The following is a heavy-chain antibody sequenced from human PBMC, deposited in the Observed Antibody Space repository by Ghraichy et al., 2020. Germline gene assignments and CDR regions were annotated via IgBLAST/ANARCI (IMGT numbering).Heavy chain of an antibody. Sequence: GSLRLSCAASGFNVRSTYMIWVRQAPGKGLEWVSVFYSGGTTRYADSVKGRFTISRDNSKNTLDLQMNSLRGDDTAVYYCASCSAWDKDGFDVWGQGAMVTVSS. CDR2: FYSGGTT. J-gene: IGHJ3*01. CDR3: ASCSAWDKDGFDV. V-gene: IGHV3-53*01. CDR1: GFNVRSTY. D-gene: IGHD6-19*01.